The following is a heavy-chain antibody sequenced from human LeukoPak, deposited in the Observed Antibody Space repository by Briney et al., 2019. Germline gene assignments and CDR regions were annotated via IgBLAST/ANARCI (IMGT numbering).Heavy chain of an antibody. J-gene: IGHJ5*02. D-gene: IGHD1-1*01. CDR3: ARREELERGYNWFDP. Sequence: SETLSLTCTVSGGSISSYYWGWIRQPPGKGLEWIGSIYYSGSTYYNPSLKSRVTISVDTSKNQFSLKLSSVTAADTAVYYCARREELERGYNWFDPWGQGTLVTVSS. CDR1: GGSISSYY. V-gene: IGHV4-39*01. CDR2: IYYSGST.